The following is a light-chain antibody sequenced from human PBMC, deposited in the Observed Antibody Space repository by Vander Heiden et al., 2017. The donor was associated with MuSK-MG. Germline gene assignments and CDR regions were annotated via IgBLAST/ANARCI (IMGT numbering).Light chain of an antibody. Sequence: SYELTQPSSVSVSPGQTARITCSGDVLAKKYARWFQQKPGQAPVLVIYKDSERPSGIPERFSGSSSGTTVTLTISGAQVEHEADYYCYSAADNNWVFGGGTKLTVL. CDR2: KDS. J-gene: IGLJ3*02. CDR1: VLAKKY. V-gene: IGLV3-27*01. CDR3: YSAADNNWV.